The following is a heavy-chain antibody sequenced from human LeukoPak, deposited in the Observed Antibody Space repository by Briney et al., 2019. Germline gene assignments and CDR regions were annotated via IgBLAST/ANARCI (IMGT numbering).Heavy chain of an antibody. CDR3: ARMSTYYYVSDWFDP. D-gene: IGHD3-10*01. CDR1: GGSISSGSYY. CDR2: IYTSGST. Sequence: SETLSLTCTVSGGSISSGSYYWSWIRQPAGKGLEWIGRIYTSGSTNYNPSLKSRVTISVDTSKNQFSLKLSSVTAADTAVYYCARMSTYYYVSDWFDPWGQGTLVTVSS. J-gene: IGHJ5*02. V-gene: IGHV4-61*02.